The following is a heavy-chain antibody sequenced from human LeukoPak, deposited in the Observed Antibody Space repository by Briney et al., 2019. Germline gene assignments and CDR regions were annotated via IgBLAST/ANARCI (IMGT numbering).Heavy chain of an antibody. CDR1: GFTFSSYA. V-gene: IGHV3-30-3*02. CDR2: ISYDGSNK. Sequence: GGSLRLSCAASGFTFSSYAMHWVRQAPGKGLEWVAVISYDGSNKYYADSVKGRFTISRDNAKNSLYLQMNSLRAEDTALYYCAKSGYSGYGMDVWGQGTTVTVSS. D-gene: IGHD5-12*01. J-gene: IGHJ6*02. CDR3: AKSGYSGYGMDV.